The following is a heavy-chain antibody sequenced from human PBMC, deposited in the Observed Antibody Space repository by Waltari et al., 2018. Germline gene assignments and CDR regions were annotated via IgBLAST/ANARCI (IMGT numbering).Heavy chain of an antibody. J-gene: IGHJ3*02. CDR2: IYYSGST. CDR1: GGSISSYY. CDR3: ACAIAAAGTSAFDI. V-gene: IGHV4-59*01. Sequence: QVQLQESGPGLVKPSETLSLTCTVSGGSISSYYWSWIRQPPGKGLEWIGDIYYSGSTNYNPSLKSRVTRSVDTSKNQFCLKLSAVTAADTAVYYWACAIAAAGTSAFDIWGQGTMVTVSS. D-gene: IGHD6-13*01.